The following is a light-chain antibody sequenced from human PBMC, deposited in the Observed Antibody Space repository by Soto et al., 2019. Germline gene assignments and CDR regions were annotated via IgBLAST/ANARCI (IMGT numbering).Light chain of an antibody. CDR3: QQRSNWPPTWT. Sequence: EIGLTQSLATLSLSPGERATLTCRASQSVSTYIAWYQQKPGQAPRLLIYDASKRATGIPARFSGSGSGTDFTLTITSLEPEDFGVYYCQQRSNWPPTWTFGQGTKVDIK. CDR1: QSVSTY. J-gene: IGKJ1*01. V-gene: IGKV3-11*01. CDR2: DAS.